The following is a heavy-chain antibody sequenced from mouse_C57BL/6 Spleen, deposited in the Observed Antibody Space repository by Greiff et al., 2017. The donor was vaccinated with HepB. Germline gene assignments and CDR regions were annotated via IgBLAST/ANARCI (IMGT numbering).Heavy chain of an antibody. J-gene: IGHJ4*01. D-gene: IGHD2-5*01. CDR3: ARAYYSNYVAMDY. Sequence: QVQLKQSGPGLVQPSQSLSITCTVSGFSLTSYGVHWVRQSPGKGLEWLGVIWSGGSTDYNAAFISRLSISKDNSKSQVFFKMNSLQADDTAIYYCARAYYSNYVAMDYWGQGTSVTVSS. CDR2: IWSGGST. V-gene: IGHV2-2*01. CDR1: GFSLTSYG.